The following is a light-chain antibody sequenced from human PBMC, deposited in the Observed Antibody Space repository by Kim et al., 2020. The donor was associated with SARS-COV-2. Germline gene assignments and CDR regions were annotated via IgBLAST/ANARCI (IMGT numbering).Light chain of an antibody. J-gene: IGKJ1*01. Sequence: SPGERAHHACRASQSFSNRYLAWYQQKPGQAPRLLIYAATTRATGIPDRFSGSGSGTDFTLAISRLEPEDSAVYYCQQYDNLPRTFGQGTKVDIK. CDR1: QSFSNRY. V-gene: IGKV3-20*01. CDR3: QQYDNLPRT. CDR2: AAT.